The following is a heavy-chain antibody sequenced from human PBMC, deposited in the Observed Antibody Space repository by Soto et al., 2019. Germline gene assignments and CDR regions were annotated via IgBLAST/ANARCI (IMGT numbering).Heavy chain of an antibody. CDR2: TYYRSKWYN. D-gene: IGHD6-19*01. J-gene: IGHJ4*02. CDR1: GDSVSSNSAA. CDR3: ARVIMGSSGWSYDY. Sequence: PSQTLSLTCTILGDSVSSNSAAWNCIRQSPWRGLEWLGRTYYRSKWYNDYAVSVKSRITINPDTSKNQFSLQLNSVNPEDTAVYYCARVIMGSSGWSYDYWGQGTLVTVSS. V-gene: IGHV6-1*01.